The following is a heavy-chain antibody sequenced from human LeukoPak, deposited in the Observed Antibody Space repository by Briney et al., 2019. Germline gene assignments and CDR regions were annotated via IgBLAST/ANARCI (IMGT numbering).Heavy chain of an antibody. D-gene: IGHD6-19*01. CDR3: ARTSSGWQDAFDI. CDR2: INPSGGST. J-gene: IGHJ3*02. V-gene: IGHV1-46*01. Sequence: ASVTVSCTASGYTFTSYYMHWVRQAPGQGLEWMGIINPSGGSTSYAQKFQGRVTMTRDTSTSTVYMELSSLRSEDTAVYYCARTSSGWQDAFDIWGQGTMVTVSS. CDR1: GYTFTSYY.